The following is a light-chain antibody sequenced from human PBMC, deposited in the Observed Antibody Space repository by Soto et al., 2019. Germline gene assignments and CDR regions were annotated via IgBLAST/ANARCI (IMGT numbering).Light chain of an antibody. J-gene: IGKJ1*01. CDR1: QSVSSSY. Sequence: EIVLTQSPGTLSLSPGERATLSCRASQSVSSSYLAWYHQKPGQAPRLVIYAASIRATGIPDRFRGSESGTEFTLTISRLEPEDFAVYYCQQYGSSPWTFGQGTKVEIK. CDR3: QQYGSSPWT. CDR2: AAS. V-gene: IGKV3-20*01.